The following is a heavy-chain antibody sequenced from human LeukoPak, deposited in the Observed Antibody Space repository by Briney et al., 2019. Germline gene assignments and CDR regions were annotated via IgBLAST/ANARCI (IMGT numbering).Heavy chain of an antibody. Sequence: ASVKVSCKVSGYTLTELSMHWVRQAPGQGLEWMGWINPNSGGTNYAQNFQGRVTITRDTSISTAYMELSRLRSDDTAVYYCARSTLPGYMGALYHYYSLDVWGEGTTVTISS. J-gene: IGHJ6*03. CDR2: INPNSGGT. CDR1: GYTLTELS. D-gene: IGHD1-26*01. CDR3: ARSTLPGYMGALYHYYSLDV. V-gene: IGHV1-2*02.